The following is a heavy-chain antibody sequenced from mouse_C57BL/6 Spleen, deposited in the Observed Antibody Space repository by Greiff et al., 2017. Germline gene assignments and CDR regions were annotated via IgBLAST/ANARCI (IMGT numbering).Heavy chain of an antibody. V-gene: IGHV2-2*01. CDR1: GFSLTSYG. Sequence: QVQLKESGPGLVQPSQSLSITCTVSGFSLTSYGVHWVRQSPGKGLEWLGVIWSGGSTDYNAAFISRLSISKDNSTSQVFFKMNSLQADDTAIYYCARKGGNYEGFAYWGQGTLVTVSA. CDR2: IWSGGST. CDR3: ARKGGNYEGFAY. D-gene: IGHD2-1*01. J-gene: IGHJ3*01.